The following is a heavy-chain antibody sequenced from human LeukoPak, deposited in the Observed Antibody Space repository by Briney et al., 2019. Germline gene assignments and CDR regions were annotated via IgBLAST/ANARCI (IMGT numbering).Heavy chain of an antibody. CDR1: GDSVSSAA. D-gene: IGHD2-2*01. CDR3: ARGGIGYCTSSSCYFDY. J-gene: IGHJ4*02. CDR2: TYYRSKWYN. V-gene: IGHV6-1*01. Sequence: SQTLSPTCAISGDSVSSAAWNWIRQSPSRGLEWLGRTYYRSKWYNDYAVSVKSRITINPDTSKNQFSPQLNSVTPEDTAVYYCARGGIGYCTSSSCYFDYWGQGTLVTVSS.